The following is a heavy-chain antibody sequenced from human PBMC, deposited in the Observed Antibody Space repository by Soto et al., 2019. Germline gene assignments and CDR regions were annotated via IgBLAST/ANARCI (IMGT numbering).Heavy chain of an antibody. J-gene: IGHJ3*01. CDR1: GGTFTTSG. Sequence: QVHLVQSGAEMKKPGSSVRVSCEASGGTFTTSGFGWVRQAPGQGPEWMGGIIPIFGASNYAPKFQGRITITADESTSTSNWEISSLKSEDTATYYCAIDARSGWAHDAFHVWGPGTLMIVSS. D-gene: IGHD3-22*01. V-gene: IGHV1-69*01. CDR2: IIPIFGAS. CDR3: AIDARSGWAHDAFHV.